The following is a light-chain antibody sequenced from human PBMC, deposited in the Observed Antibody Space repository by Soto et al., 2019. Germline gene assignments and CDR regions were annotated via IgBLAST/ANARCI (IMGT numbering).Light chain of an antibody. J-gene: IGKJ5*01. CDR1: QSLNSL. Sequence: DIQMTQSPSTLSASVGDRVTITCQASQSLNSLLAWYQQKPGRAPKLLIYDASNLEAGVPSRFRGSGSGTDFTFTISRLQPEDIATYYCQQYENLPTFGQGTRLEIK. CDR3: QQYENLPT. CDR2: DAS. V-gene: IGKV1-33*01.